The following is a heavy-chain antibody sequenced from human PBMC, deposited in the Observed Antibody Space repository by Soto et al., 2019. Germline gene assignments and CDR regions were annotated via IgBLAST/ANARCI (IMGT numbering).Heavy chain of an antibody. CDR3: ATGGPWHGWFDP. Sequence: LQLQESGPGLVKPSATLPLTCTVSGGSITDSAFSWGWIRQPPGKGMEWIASVSYSGGTFYNPSLTSRVTISLDTTKNQLSRQWNSVTAEDTAVYCCATGGPWHGWFDPCGQGTL. CDR1: GGSITDSAFS. CDR2: VSYSGGT. V-gene: IGHV4-39*01. J-gene: IGHJ5*02.